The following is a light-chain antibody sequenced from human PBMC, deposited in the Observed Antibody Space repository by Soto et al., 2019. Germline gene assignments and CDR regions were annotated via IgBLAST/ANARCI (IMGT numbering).Light chain of an antibody. V-gene: IGKV1-13*02. Sequence: AIQLTQSPSSLSASLGDRVTITCRASQGISSGLAWYQQKPGKAPKLLIYAASSLQSGVPSRFSGSGSGTDFSLTITSLQPDDSATYYCQQYHSYYPWTFGQGTKVDIK. J-gene: IGKJ1*01. CDR2: AAS. CDR3: QQYHSYYPWT. CDR1: QGISSG.